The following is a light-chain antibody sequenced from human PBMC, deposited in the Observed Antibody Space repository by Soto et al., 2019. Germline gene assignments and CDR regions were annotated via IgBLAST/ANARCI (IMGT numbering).Light chain of an antibody. J-gene: IGKJ1*01. V-gene: IGKV3-20*01. CDR1: QSVSSNY. CDR2: GAS. CDR3: QQYDTSPRT. Sequence: PGARATLSCRASQSVSSNYLAWYQQKRGQAPRLLIYGASSRATGIPTRFSGSGSGTDFTLTIIRLEPEDFAVYSCQQYDTSPRTFGQGTKVEI.